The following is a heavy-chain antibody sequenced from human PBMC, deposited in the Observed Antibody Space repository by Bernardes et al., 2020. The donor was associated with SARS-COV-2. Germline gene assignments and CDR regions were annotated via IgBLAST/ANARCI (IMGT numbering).Heavy chain of an antibody. D-gene: IGHD3-3*01. J-gene: IGHJ4*02. CDR3: ARDPVSTVFAVVVAYSDY. Sequence: ASVKVSCKASGYTFNSYGISWVRLAPGQSREWMGWISPYSGNTNYAQKFQGRVTMTTDTSTNTAYLELRSLRPDDTAVYYCARDPVSTVFAVVVAYSDYWGQGTLVTVSS. CDR2: ISPYSGNT. V-gene: IGHV1-18*01. CDR1: GYTFNSYG.